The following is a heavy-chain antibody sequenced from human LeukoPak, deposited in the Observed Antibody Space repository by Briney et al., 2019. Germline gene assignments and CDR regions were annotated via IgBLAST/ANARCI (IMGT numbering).Heavy chain of an antibody. D-gene: IGHD2-15*01. V-gene: IGHV4-30-4*01. Sequence: SETLSLTCTVSGASIRSGDYYWSWIRQPPGKGLEWIGYIYDSGSTYYNPSLKSRITISVDTSENRFSLKLSSVTATDTAVYYCARDCSGGSCYGAFDIWGQGTMVTVSS. J-gene: IGHJ3*02. CDR2: IYDSGST. CDR3: ARDCSGGSCYGAFDI. CDR1: GASIRSGDYY.